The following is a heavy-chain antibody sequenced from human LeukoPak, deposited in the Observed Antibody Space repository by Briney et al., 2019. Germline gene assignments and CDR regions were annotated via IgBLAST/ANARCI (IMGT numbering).Heavy chain of an antibody. D-gene: IGHD3-16*01. V-gene: IGHV4-61*01. CDR3: ARAIGGKVPFDY. CDR2: IYYSGST. CDR1: GGSISSSTYY. J-gene: IGHJ4*02. Sequence: PSETLSLTCTVSGGSISSSTYYWSWIRQPPGKGLEWIGYIYYSGSTNYNPSLKSRVTISVDTSKNQFSLKLSSVTAADTAVYYCARAIGGKVPFDYWGQGTLVTVSS.